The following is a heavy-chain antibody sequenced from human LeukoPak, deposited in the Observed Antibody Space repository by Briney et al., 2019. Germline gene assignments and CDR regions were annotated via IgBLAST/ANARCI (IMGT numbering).Heavy chain of an antibody. CDR2: IKKDGSEK. CDR1: GFTFSSHR. J-gene: IGHJ4*02. CDR3: AREHCSGGSCYGLDY. D-gene: IGHD2-15*01. Sequence: PGGSLRLSCAASGFTFSSHRMSWVRQAPGKGLEWVANIKKDGSEKYYVDSVKGRFTISRDNAKNSLYLQMNSLRAEDTAVYYCAREHCSGGSCYGLDYWGQGTLVTVSS. V-gene: IGHV3-7*01.